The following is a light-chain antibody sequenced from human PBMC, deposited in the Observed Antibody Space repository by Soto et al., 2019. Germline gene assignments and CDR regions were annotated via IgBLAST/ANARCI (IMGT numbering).Light chain of an antibody. CDR1: QSISSSY. CDR3: QQYGSSRFT. Sequence: EIVLMQSPGTLSLSPGERATLSCRASQSISSSYLAWYQQKPGQAPRLLVYGASSRATGIPDRFSGSGSGTAFTLTISRLEPEDFAVYYCQQYGSSRFTFGPGTKVDIK. V-gene: IGKV3-20*01. J-gene: IGKJ3*01. CDR2: GAS.